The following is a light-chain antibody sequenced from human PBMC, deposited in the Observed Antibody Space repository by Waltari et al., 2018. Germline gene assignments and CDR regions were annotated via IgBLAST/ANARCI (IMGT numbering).Light chain of an antibody. CDR2: DNS. CDR1: SSNIGAAYN. CDR3: QSYDVRLGTSV. V-gene: IGLV1-40*01. J-gene: IGLJ3*02. Sequence: QSVLTQPPSVSGAPGQRVTISCTGSSSNIGAAYNVHWYQQFPGTAPRLLIFDNSGRPSGVPDRFSGSKSGASASLVITGLQPEDEADYYCQSYDVRLGTSVFGGGTKLAVL.